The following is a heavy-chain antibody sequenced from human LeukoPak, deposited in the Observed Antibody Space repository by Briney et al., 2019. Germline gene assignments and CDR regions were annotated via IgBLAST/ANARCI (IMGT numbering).Heavy chain of an antibody. Sequence: GASVKVSCKASGYTFTRYYMHWVRQAPGQGLEWLGIINLSGGSTHYPQKFQDRVTMTRDTSTSTAYMELSSLRSEDTAVYYCARDLDYGEKSEDYWGQGTLVTVSS. J-gene: IGHJ4*02. D-gene: IGHD4/OR15-4a*01. CDR1: GYTFTRYY. CDR2: INLSGGST. V-gene: IGHV1-46*01. CDR3: ARDLDYGEKSEDY.